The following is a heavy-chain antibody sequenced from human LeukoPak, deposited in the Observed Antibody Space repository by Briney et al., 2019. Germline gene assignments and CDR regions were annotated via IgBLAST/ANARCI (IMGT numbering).Heavy chain of an antibody. CDR2: IRSKANSYAT. J-gene: IGHJ6*02. Sequence: GGSLRLSCADSGFTFSGSAMHWVRQASGKGLEWVGRIRSKANSYATAYAASVKGRFTISRDDSKNTAYLQMNSLKTEDTAVYYCTRYREWAAGYGMDVWGQGTTVTVSS. CDR1: GFTFSGSA. V-gene: IGHV3-73*01. D-gene: IGHD6-13*01. CDR3: TRYREWAAGYGMDV.